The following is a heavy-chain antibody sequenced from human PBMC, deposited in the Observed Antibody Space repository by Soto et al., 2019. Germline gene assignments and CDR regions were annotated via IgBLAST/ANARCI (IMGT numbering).Heavy chain of an antibody. J-gene: IGHJ4*02. CDR1: GFTFSSYA. D-gene: IGHD2-15*01. Sequence: GGSLRLSCAASGFTFSSYAMSGVRQAPGKGLEWVSAISGSGGSTYYADSVKGRFTISRDNSKNTLYLQMNSLRAEDTAVYYCAKVSDGYCSGGSCFNFDYWGQGTLVTVSS. CDR2: ISGSGGST. CDR3: AKVSDGYCSGGSCFNFDY. V-gene: IGHV3-23*01.